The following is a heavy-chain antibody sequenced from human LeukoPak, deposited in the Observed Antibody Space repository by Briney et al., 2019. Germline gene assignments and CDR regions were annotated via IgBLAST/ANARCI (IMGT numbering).Heavy chain of an antibody. Sequence: ASVKVSCKASGYTFTGYYMHWVRQAPGQGLEWMGWINPNSGGTNYAQKFQGRVTMTRDTSISTAYMELSRLRSDDTAVYYCARGYCSGGSCYGYFDYWGQGTLVTVSS. CDR3: ARGYCSGGSCYGYFDY. J-gene: IGHJ4*02. CDR2: INPNSGGT. D-gene: IGHD2-15*01. CDR1: GYTFTGYY. V-gene: IGHV1-2*02.